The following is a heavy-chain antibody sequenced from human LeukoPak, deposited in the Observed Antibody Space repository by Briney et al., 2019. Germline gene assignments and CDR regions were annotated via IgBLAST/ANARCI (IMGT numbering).Heavy chain of an antibody. CDR3: VRGNYNFDY. V-gene: IGHV6-1*01. CDR1: GESVSSNVAA. Sequence: PSQTLSLTCAISGESVSSNVAAWNWIRQSPSRGLEWLGRTYYRSKWYNEYAEYVKSRITINPDTSKNQFSLQLRSVIPEDTAVYYCVRGNYNFDYWGQGTLVTVSS. J-gene: IGHJ4*02. D-gene: IGHD1-7*01. CDR2: TYYRSKWYN.